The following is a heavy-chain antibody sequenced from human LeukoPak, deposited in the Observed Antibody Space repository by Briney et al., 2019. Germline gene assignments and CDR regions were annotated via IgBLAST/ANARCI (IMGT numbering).Heavy chain of an antibody. Sequence: GGSLRLSCGASGFAFSGYWMSWVRQAPGKGLEWVANIHKDGSAKRYVDSVKGRFTISRDNAKSSLYLQMNSLRVEDTAVYYRARDRGFGADDSWGQGSLVTVSS. J-gene: IGHJ4*02. D-gene: IGHD3-10*01. CDR3: ARDRGFGADDS. CDR2: IHKDGSAK. V-gene: IGHV3-7*01. CDR1: GFAFSGYW.